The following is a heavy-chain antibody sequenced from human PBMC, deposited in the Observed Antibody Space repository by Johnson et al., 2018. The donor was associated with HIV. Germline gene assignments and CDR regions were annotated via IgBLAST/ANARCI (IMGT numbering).Heavy chain of an antibody. J-gene: IGHJ3*01. CDR3: AREVRAYSSGPDACDL. Sequence: QVQLVESGGGVVQPGKSLRLSCAASRFTLSNYAMHWVRQAPGKGLEWVAVTSYDGNNTSYVDSVKGRFTISSDNSKNTLYLQMNSLRPEETAVYYCAREVRAYSSGPDACDLWGQGTMVSVSS. V-gene: IGHV3-30*04. CDR2: TSYDGNNT. D-gene: IGHD6-25*01. CDR1: RFTLSNYA.